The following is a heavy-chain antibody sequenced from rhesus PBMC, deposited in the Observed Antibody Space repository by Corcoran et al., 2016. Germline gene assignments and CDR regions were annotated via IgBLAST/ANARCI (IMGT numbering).Heavy chain of an antibody. D-gene: IGHD3-16*01. CDR2: IAGNSAST. V-gene: IGHV4-73*01. CDR3: ARTYYSGSYYPD. Sequence: QVKLQQWGEGLVKPSETLSLTCAVYGGSISGYYYWSWIRQPPGKGLEWNGKIAGNSASTNNNPSLKNRVPISKDTSKSQFSLKLSSVTAADTAVYYCARTYYSGSYYPDWGQGVLVTVSS. CDR1: GGSISGYYY. J-gene: IGHJ4*01.